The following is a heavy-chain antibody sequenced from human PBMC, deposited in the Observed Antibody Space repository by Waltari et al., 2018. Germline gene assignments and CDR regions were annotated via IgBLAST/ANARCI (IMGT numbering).Heavy chain of an antibody. CDR1: GGSFSAHY. D-gene: IGHD2-21*02. CDR2: VTRGGST. CDR3: ARGGDCGGDCVLGH. J-gene: IGHJ4*02. V-gene: IGHV4-34*01. Sequence: QVQLQQWGAGLLKPSETLSLTCTVSGGSFSAHYWTWIRQSTGKGLEWIGEVTRGGSTNYNPSVKSRVTISLDTSKNQFSLKMNSLTAADTAVYYCARGGDCGGDCVLGHWGQGTLVTVSS.